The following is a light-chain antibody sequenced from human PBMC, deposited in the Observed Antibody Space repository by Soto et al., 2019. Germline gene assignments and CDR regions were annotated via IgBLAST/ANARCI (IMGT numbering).Light chain of an antibody. J-gene: IGLJ1*01. CDR1: STDVGGSNN. V-gene: IGLV2-11*01. CDR3: CSYAVTFYV. Sequence: QSALTQPRSVSGSHGQSVTISCTGTSTDVGGSNNVSWYQQHPGKAPKRMIYDVSERPSRVPDRFSGSKSGNTASLTISGLQAEDEADYYCCSYAVTFYVFGTGTKLTVL. CDR2: DVS.